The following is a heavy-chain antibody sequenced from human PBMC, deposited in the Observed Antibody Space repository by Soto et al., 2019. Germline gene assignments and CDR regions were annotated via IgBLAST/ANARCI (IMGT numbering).Heavy chain of an antibody. V-gene: IGHV4-59*08. CDR1: GFTFSSSA. J-gene: IGHJ4*02. Sequence: SCKTSGFTFSSSAVQWVRQARGHRLQWIGYIYYSGSTNYNPSLKSRVTISVDTSKNQFSLRVRSVTAADTAVYYCARRGSWGSDEFDYWGRGTLVTVSS. D-gene: IGHD1-26*01. CDR3: ARRGSWGSDEFDY. CDR2: IYYSGST.